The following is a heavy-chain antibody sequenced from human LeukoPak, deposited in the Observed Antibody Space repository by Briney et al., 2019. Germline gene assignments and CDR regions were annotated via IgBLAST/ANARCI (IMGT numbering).Heavy chain of an antibody. CDR3: ARAHCSGGSCYLTFDY. CDR1: GYSFTSYW. CDR2: IDPSDSYT. D-gene: IGHD2-15*01. J-gene: IGHJ4*02. Sequence: GESLKISCKGSGYSFTSYWISWVRQMPGKGLEWMGRIDPSDSYTNYSPSFQGHVTISADKSISTAYLQWSSLKASDTAMYYCARAHCSGGSCYLTFDYWGQGTLVTVSS. V-gene: IGHV5-10-1*01.